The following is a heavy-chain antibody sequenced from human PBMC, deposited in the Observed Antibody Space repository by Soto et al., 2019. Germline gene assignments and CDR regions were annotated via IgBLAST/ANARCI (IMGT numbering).Heavy chain of an antibody. Sequence: PSETLSLTCTVSVSSIRSDNYWSWVRQPPGKGLEWIAYIYYSGTTNYNPSLKNRVTISLDTSKNQFSLKLSSVTAADSAVYYCARDSPYILDAFDVWGQGTMVTVSS. CDR2: IYYSGTT. CDR1: VSSIRSDNY. CDR3: ARDSPYILDAFDV. J-gene: IGHJ3*01. V-gene: IGHV4-61*01. D-gene: IGHD2-2*02.